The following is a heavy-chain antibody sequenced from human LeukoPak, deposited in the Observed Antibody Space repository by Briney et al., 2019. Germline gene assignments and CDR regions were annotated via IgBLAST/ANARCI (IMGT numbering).Heavy chain of an antibody. CDR1: GGPISSYY. J-gene: IGHJ4*02. V-gene: IGHV4-59*08. CDR3: ARREVGYCSGGSCPYYFDY. CDR2: IYYSGNT. Sequence: SETLSLTCTVPGGPISSYYWSWIRQPPGKGLEWIGYIYYSGNTRYNPSLMSRVTISVDTSKNHFSLKLTSVTAADTAVYYCARREVGYCSGGSCPYYFDYWGQGTLVTVSS. D-gene: IGHD2-15*01.